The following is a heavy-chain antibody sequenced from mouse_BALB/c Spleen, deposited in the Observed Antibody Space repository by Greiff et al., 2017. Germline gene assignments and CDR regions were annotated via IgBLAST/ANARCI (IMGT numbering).Heavy chain of an antibody. J-gene: IGHJ3*01. D-gene: IGHD4-1*01. Sequence: VQLQQSGAELVRPGSSVKISCKASGYAFSSYWMNWVKQRPGQGLEWIGQIYPGDGDTNYNGKFKGKATLTADKSSSTAYMQLSSLTSDDSAVYCCARGGVGRFFFAYWGQGTLVTVSA. V-gene: IGHV1-80*01. CDR2: IYPGDGDT. CDR1: GYAFSSYW. CDR3: ARGGVGRFFFAY.